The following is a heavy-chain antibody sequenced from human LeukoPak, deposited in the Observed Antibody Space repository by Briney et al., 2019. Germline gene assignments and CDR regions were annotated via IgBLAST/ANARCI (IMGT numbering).Heavy chain of an antibody. CDR1: GFSLSTSGMC. CDR2: IDWDDDK. V-gene: IGHV2-70*11. CDR3: ARTDLTYYDILTGYYIPHYFDY. D-gene: IGHD3-9*01. Sequence: SGPTLVNPTQTLTLTCTFSGFSLSTSGMCVSWIRQPPGKALEWLARIDWDDDKYYSTSLKTRLTISKDTSKNQVVLTMTNMDPVDTATYYCARTDLTYYDILTGYYIPHYFDYWGQGTLVTVSS. J-gene: IGHJ4*02.